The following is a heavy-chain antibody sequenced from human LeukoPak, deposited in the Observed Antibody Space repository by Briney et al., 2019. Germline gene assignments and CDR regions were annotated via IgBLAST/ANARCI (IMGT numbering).Heavy chain of an antibody. CDR2: ISSSSSYI. Sequence: GGSLRLSCAASGFTFSSYSMNWVRQAPGKGLEWVSSISSSSSYIYYADSVKGRFTISRDNAKNSLYLQMNSLRAEDTAVYYCARGRKYYYGSGNPPVPIGGYYYYMDVWGKGTTVTVSS. D-gene: IGHD3-10*01. J-gene: IGHJ6*03. V-gene: IGHV3-21*01. CDR3: ARGRKYYYGSGNPPVPIGGYYYYMDV. CDR1: GFTFSSYS.